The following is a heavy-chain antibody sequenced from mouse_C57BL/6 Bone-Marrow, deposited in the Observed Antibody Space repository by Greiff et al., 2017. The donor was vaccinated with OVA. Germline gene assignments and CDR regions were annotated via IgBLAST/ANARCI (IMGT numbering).Heavy chain of an antibody. V-gene: IGHV1-81*01. CDR1: GYTFTSYG. CDR2: IYPRSGNT. J-gene: IGHJ2*01. D-gene: IGHD2-5*01. CDR3: ARYTYESNQFDD. Sequence: VQLQQSGAELARPGASVKLSCKASGYTFTSYGISWVKQRTGQGLEWIGEIYPRSGNTYYNEKFKGKATLTADKSSSTAYMALRSLTSEASAVYYCARYTYESNQFDDWGQGTTLTVSS.